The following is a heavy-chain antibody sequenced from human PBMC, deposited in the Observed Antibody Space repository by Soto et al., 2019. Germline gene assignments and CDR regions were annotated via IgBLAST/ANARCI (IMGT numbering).Heavy chain of an antibody. CDR1: GFTFSSYA. Sequence: PGGSLRLSCAASGFTFSSYAMSWVRQAPGKGLEWVSAISGSGGSTYYADSVKGRFTISRDNSKNTLYLQMNSLRAEDTAVYYCAKDHGVDTDFNWFDPWGQGTLVTVSS. D-gene: IGHD3-3*01. CDR2: ISGSGGST. J-gene: IGHJ5*02. CDR3: AKDHGVDTDFNWFDP. V-gene: IGHV3-23*01.